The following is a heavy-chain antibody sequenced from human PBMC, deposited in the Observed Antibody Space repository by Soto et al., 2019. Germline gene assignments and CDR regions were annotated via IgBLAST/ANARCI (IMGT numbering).Heavy chain of an antibody. D-gene: IGHD3-3*01. Sequence: GGSLRLSWAASGFTFSDSTIHWVRQASGKGLEWVGRIRAKANTYATSYGASVKGRFTISRDDSKNTAYLQMNSLNTEDTAVYFCTRQWLLWGPFDYWGRGSLVTVSS. J-gene: IGHJ4*02. CDR1: GFTFSDST. CDR2: IRAKANTYAT. CDR3: TRQWLLWGPFDY. V-gene: IGHV3-73*01.